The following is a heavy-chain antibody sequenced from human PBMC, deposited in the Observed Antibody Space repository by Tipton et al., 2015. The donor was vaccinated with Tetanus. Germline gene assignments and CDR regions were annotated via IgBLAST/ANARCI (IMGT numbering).Heavy chain of an antibody. Sequence: SLRLSCAASGFTFSSYGMHWVRQAPGKGLEWVAVISYDGSNRYYADSVKGRFTISRDNSKNTLYLQMSNLRAEDTAIYYCTKGPAGIAVAGNDIWGQGTMVTVSS. V-gene: IGHV3-30*18. D-gene: IGHD6-19*01. J-gene: IGHJ3*02. CDR2: ISYDGSNR. CDR3: TKGPAGIAVAGNDI. CDR1: GFTFSSYG.